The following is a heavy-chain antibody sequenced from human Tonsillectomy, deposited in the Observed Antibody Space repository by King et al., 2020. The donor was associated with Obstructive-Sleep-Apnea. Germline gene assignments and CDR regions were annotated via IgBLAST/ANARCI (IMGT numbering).Heavy chain of an antibody. V-gene: IGHV4-38-2*02. Sequence: VQLQESGPGLVKTSETLSLTCTVSSYSIGSGFHRGWIRQSPGRGLEWIGTVSHSGTTYYSPSLKSRVTISLDSPMDQFSLKLTSVTAADTAVYYCARDLLHRVVGATYFDSWGQGTLVTVSS. CDR1: SYSIGSGFH. D-gene: IGHD1-26*01. CDR2: VSHSGTT. CDR3: ARDLLHRVVGATYFDS. J-gene: IGHJ4*02.